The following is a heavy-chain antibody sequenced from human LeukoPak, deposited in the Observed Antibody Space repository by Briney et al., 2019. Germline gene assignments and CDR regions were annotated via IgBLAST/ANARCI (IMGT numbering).Heavy chain of an antibody. CDR3: ARFTQRSWLQTLRYYYGMDV. Sequence: ASVKVSCKASGYTFTSYDINRVRQATGHGLEWMGWMNPNSGNTDYAQTVQGRVTMTRYTSISTAYMELSSLRSEDTAVYYCARFTQRSWLQTLRYYYGMDVWGQGTTVTVSS. CDR1: GYTFTSYD. J-gene: IGHJ6*02. D-gene: IGHD5-24*01. CDR2: MNPNSGNT. V-gene: IGHV1-8*01.